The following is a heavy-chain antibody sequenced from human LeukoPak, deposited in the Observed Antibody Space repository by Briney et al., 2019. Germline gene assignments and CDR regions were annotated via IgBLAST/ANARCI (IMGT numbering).Heavy chain of an antibody. CDR1: GGTFSSYS. J-gene: IGHJ4*02. D-gene: IGHD2-2*01. V-gene: IGHV1-69*04. CDR2: IIPILGIA. Sequence: ASVKVSCKASGGTFSSYSISWVRQAPGQGLEWMGRIIPILGIANYAQKFQGRVTITADKSTSTAYMELSSLRSEDTAVYYCARDLGYCSSTSCSDYWGQGTLVTVPS. CDR3: ARDLGYCSSTSCSDY.